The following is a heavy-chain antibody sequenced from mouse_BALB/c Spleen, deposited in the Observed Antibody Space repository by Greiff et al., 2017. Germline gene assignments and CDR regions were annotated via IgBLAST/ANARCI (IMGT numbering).Heavy chain of an antibody. Sequence: EVKVVESGGGLVQPGGSRKLSCAASGFTFSSFGMHWVRQAPEKGLEWVAYISSGSSAIYYADTVKGRFTISRDNPKNTLFLQMTSLRSEDTAMYYCSRDDGSYAMDYWGQGTLVTVSA. CDR3: SRDDGSYAMDY. D-gene: IGHD2-3*01. CDR1: GFTFSSFG. J-gene: IGHJ4*01. CDR2: ISSGSSAI. V-gene: IGHV5-17*02.